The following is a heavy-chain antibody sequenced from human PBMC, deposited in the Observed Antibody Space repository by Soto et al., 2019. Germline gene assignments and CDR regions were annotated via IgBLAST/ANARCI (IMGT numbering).Heavy chain of an antibody. V-gene: IGHV3-21*02. J-gene: IGHJ4*02. CDR2: ITTSSSFR. CDR3: ARDLGVALATLTLDS. CDR1: GFSISTYS. D-gene: IGHD2-15*01. Sequence: EVQLVESGGGLVKPGGSLRLSCAASGFSISTYSMNWVRQAPGKGLEWVADITTSSSFRFYADSLKGRFTISRDDAKNSLYLQMNSQRVEDTGVYYCARDLGVALATLTLDSWGQGTLVTVSS.